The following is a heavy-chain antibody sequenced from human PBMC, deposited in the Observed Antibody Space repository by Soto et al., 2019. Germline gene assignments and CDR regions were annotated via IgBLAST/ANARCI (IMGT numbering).Heavy chain of an antibody. D-gene: IGHD3-9*01. CDR1: GGSISSSSYY. CDR3: ASGELRYFDWLPNNNWFDP. CDR2: IYYSGST. J-gene: IGHJ5*02. V-gene: IGHV4-39*01. Sequence: SETLSLTCTVSGGSISSSSYYWGWIRQPPGKGLEWIGSIYYSGSTYYNPSLKSRVTISVDTSKNQFSLKLSSVTAADTAVYYCASGELRYFDWLPNNNWFDPWGQGTLVTVSS.